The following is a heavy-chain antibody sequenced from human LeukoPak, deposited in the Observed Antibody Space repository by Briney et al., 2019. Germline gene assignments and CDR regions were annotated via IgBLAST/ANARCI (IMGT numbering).Heavy chain of an antibody. V-gene: IGHV5-10-1*01. D-gene: IGHD2-15*01. CDR2: IAPSDSYT. J-gene: IGHJ4*02. CDR1: GYSFTSHW. CDR3: ARHRDCSSGACYPDY. Sequence: GEALKISCKGSGYSFTSHWISWVRQLPGKGLEWVGRIAPSDSYTNFSPSFQGHVTIPADKSISTAYLQWSSLKASDTAMYYCARHRDCSSGACYPDYWGQGTLVTVSS.